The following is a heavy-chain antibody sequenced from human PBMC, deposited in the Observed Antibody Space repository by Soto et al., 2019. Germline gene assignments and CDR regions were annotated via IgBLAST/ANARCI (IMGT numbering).Heavy chain of an antibody. CDR3: VKSFFYDSSGYHYGLFDH. CDR2: VSFDGNNR. Sequence: RQAPGRGPEWVAVVSFDGNNRFHADSVRGRFTISRDNSKSTLFLQMDSLRVEDTAVYYCVKSFFYDSSGYHYGLFDHWGQGTLVIVSA. D-gene: IGHD3-22*01. V-gene: IGHV3-30*18. J-gene: IGHJ4*02.